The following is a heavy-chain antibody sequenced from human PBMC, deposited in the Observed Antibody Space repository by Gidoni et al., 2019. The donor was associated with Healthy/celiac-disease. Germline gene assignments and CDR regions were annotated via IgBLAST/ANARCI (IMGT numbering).Heavy chain of an antibody. D-gene: IGHD3-22*01. J-gene: IGHJ4*02. Sequence: EVQLLESGGGLVQPGGSLRLSCAASGFPFSSYAMSWVRQAPGKGLEWVSAISGSGGSTYYADSVKGRFTISRDNSKNTLYLQMNSLRAEDTAVYYCAKFTTMIVVVITFFDYWGQGTLVTVSS. CDR3: AKFTTMIVVVITFFDY. V-gene: IGHV3-23*01. CDR1: GFPFSSYA. CDR2: ISGSGGST.